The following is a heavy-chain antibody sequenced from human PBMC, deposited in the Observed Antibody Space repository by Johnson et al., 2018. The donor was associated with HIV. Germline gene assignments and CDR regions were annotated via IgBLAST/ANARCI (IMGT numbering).Heavy chain of an antibody. CDR2: ISYDGTSK. CDR1: GFAFSSYA. V-gene: IGHV3-30*04. D-gene: IGHD6-13*01. CDR3: AKDRRGKQQLVTGNDAFDI. Sequence: QVQLVESGGGVVQPGRSLRLSCAASGFAFSSYAMHWVRQAPGKGLEWVAVISYDGTSKYQADSVKGRFTISRDNSKNTLFMQMNSLRGEDTAVYYCAKDRRGKQQLVTGNDAFDIWGQGTMVTVSS. J-gene: IGHJ3*02.